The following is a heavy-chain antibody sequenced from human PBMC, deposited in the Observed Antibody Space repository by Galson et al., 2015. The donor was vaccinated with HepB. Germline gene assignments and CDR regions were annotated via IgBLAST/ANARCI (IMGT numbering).Heavy chain of an antibody. Sequence: FLRLSCAGSGFRFHYYALHWVRQAPGKGLESVSGISHNGGATKFAVSVRDRFTISRNNSRNTMSLQINSLRTEDTAAYYSVKEDLLTGYSVGGFHFWGRGTMVTVSS. V-gene: IGHV3-64D*06. D-gene: IGHD3-9*01. J-gene: IGHJ3*01. CDR1: GFRFHYYA. CDR2: ISHNGGAT. CDR3: VKEDLLTGYSVGGFHF.